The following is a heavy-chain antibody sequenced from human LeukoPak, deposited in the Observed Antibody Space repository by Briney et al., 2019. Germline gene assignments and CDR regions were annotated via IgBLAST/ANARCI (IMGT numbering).Heavy chain of an antibody. J-gene: IGHJ5*02. D-gene: IGHD5-18*01. Sequence: GGSLRLSCAASGFTFSSYAMHWVRQAPGKGLEWVAVISYVGSNKYYADSVKGRFTISRDNSKNTLYLQMNSLRAEDTAVYYCARALQLRNWFDPWGQGTLVTVSS. V-gene: IGHV3-30-3*01. CDR3: ARALQLRNWFDP. CDR1: GFTFSSYA. CDR2: ISYVGSNK.